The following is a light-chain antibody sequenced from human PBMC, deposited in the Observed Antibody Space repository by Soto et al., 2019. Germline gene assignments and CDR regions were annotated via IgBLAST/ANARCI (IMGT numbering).Light chain of an antibody. V-gene: IGLV1-51*01. J-gene: IGLJ1*01. CDR2: DNN. Sequence: QSVLTQPPSVSAAPGQKGTISCSGSSSNIGNNYVSWYQQLPGTAPKLLIYDNNKRPSGIPDRFSGSKSGTSATLGITGLQTGDEADYYCGTWDSCLRLYVFGTGTKVTVL. CDR1: SSNIGNNY. CDR3: GTWDSCLRLYV.